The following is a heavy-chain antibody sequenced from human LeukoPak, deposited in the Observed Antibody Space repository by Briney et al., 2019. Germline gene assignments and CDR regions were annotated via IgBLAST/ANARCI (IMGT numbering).Heavy chain of an antibody. CDR2: ISGSGGST. CDR3: ARDRGSPEYCSSTSCPIDY. V-gene: IGHV3-23*01. CDR1: GFTFSSYA. J-gene: IGHJ4*02. D-gene: IGHD2-2*01. Sequence: GGSLRLSCAASGFTFSSYAMSWVRQAPGKGLEWVSAISGSGGSTYSADSVKGRFTISRDNAKNTLYLQMNSLRAEDTAVYYCARDRGSPEYCSSTSCPIDYWGQGTLVTVSS.